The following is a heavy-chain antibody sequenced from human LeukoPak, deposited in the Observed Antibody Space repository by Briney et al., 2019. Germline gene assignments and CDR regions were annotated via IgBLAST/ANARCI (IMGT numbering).Heavy chain of an antibody. CDR3: ARDMDYYDSSGYWEGY. CDR2: IYSGGST. Sequence: GGSLRLSCAASGFTVSSNYMSWVRQAPGKGLEWVSVIYSGGSTYYADSVKGRFTISRDNSKNTLYLQMNSLRAEDTAVYYCARDMDYYDSSGYWEGYWGQGTLVTVSS. D-gene: IGHD3-22*01. CDR1: GFTVSSNY. V-gene: IGHV3-53*01. J-gene: IGHJ4*02.